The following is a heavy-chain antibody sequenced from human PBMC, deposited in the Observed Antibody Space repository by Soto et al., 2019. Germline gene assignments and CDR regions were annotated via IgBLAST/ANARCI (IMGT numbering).Heavy chain of an antibody. Sequence: QVQLVQSGAEVKMPGAAVQVSCKASGYTFTNYYIHWVRQAPGQGLEWMGVINPSGGSTTYAQRFQGRVTLTRDTSTSTVYMQLSSLSSGDTAVYYCARTSLDYICDYWGQGTLVTVSS. J-gene: IGHJ4*02. V-gene: IGHV1-46*01. CDR1: GYTFTNYY. CDR3: ARTSLDYICDY. CDR2: INPSGGST. D-gene: IGHD4-4*01.